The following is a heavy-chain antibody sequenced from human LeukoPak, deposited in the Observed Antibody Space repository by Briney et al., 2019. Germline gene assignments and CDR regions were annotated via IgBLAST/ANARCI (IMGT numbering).Heavy chain of an antibody. D-gene: IGHD2-15*01. V-gene: IGHV3-30*04. Sequence: GRSLRLSCAASAFTFSSYAMHWVRQAPGKGLEWVAVISYDGSNKYYADSVKGRFTISRDNSKNTLYLQMNSLRAEDTAVYYCARASRYCSGGSCYGGGFDYWGQGTLVTVSS. J-gene: IGHJ4*02. CDR1: AFTFSSYA. CDR3: ARASRYCSGGSCYGGGFDY. CDR2: ISYDGSNK.